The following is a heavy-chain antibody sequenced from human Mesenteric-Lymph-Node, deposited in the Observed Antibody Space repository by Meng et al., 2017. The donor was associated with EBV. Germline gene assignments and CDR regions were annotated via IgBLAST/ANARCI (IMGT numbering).Heavy chain of an antibody. J-gene: IGHJ4*02. CDR1: GGSVSSSSYY. Sequence: QWQESGPGLVKPSETLSLTCIVSGGSVSSSSYYWGWIRQPPGKGLEWIGSIYYSGSIYYNPSLKSRVTISVDTSKNQFSLKLSSVTAADTAVYYCARMYYYDSSGYAPFDYWGQGTLVTVSS. V-gene: IGHV4-39*07. CDR2: IYYSGSI. CDR3: ARMYYYDSSGYAPFDY. D-gene: IGHD3-22*01.